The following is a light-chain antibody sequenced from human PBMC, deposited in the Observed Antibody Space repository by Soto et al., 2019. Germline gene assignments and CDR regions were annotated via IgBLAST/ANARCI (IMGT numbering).Light chain of an antibody. CDR2: GAS. CDR1: QSVSSSS. V-gene: IGKV3-20*01. J-gene: IGKJ4*01. CDR3: QQYGSSLLT. Sequence: EILLTQSPGTLSLSPGKRATLSYRASQSVSSSSLAWYQQKPGQAPRLLIYGASSRATGIPDRFSGSGSGTDFTLTISRLEPEDFAVYYCQQYGSSLLTFGGGTKVEIK.